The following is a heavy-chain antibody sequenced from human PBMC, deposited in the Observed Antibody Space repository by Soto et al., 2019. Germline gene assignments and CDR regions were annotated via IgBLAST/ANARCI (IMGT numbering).Heavy chain of an antibody. D-gene: IGHD3-10*01. CDR1: GYTFTGYF. CDR3: ARGGGTILAPLP. J-gene: IGHJ5*02. CDR2: INPNSGAT. V-gene: IGHV1-2*02. Sequence: QVQLAQSGAEVKKPGASVKVSCKASGYTFTGYFIHWVRQAPGQGLEWMGWINPNSGATKYAQKFQGRVTLTRYTSINTAYMEMNILRSDDTAVYYCARGGGTILAPLPWGQGTLVTVSS.